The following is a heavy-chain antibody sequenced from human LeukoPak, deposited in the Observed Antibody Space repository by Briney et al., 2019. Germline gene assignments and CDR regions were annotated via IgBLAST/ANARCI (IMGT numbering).Heavy chain of an antibody. CDR2: ISSSSSYT. CDR1: GFTFSDYY. J-gene: IGHJ3*02. D-gene: IGHD5-24*01. V-gene: IGHV3-11*05. CDR3: ARVKGRLHQGAFDI. Sequence: GGSLRLSGAASGFTFSDYYMSWIRQPPGKGLEWVAYISSSSSYTNYADSVKDPFTISRDNAKNSLYLQMTSLRAADPAVYYCARVKGRLHQGAFDIWGQGTMVTVSS.